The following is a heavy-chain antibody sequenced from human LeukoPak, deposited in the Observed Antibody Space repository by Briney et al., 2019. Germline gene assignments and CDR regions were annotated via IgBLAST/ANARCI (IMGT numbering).Heavy chain of an antibody. D-gene: IGHD2-2*01. Sequence: PGGSLRLSCAASGFTFSSYSMDWVRQAPGKGLEWVAVIWYDGSNKYYAGSVKGRFTISRDNSKNTLYLQMNSLRAEDTAVYYCARVRGGYCSSTSCYAIDYWGQGTLVTVSS. CDR1: GFTFSSYS. CDR3: ARVRGGYCSSTSCYAIDY. V-gene: IGHV3-33*08. J-gene: IGHJ4*02. CDR2: IWYDGSNK.